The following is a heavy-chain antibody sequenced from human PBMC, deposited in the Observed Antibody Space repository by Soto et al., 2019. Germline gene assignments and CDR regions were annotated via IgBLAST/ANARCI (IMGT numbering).Heavy chain of an antibody. CDR1: GFTFSSYA. J-gene: IGHJ4*02. D-gene: IGHD3-22*01. V-gene: IGHV3-23*01. CDR2: ISGSGGST. CDR3: AKMRITMIVVVITYYFDY. Sequence: GGSLRLSCAASGFTFSSYAMSWVRQAPGKGLEWVSAISGSGGSTYYADSVKGRFTISRDNSKNTLYLQMNSLRAEDTAVYYCAKMRITMIVVVITYYFDYWGQGTLVTVSS.